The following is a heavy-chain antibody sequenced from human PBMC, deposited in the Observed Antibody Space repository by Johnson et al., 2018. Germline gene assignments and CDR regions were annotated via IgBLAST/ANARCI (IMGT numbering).Heavy chain of an antibody. J-gene: IGHJ3*02. CDR3: AKGLCAAGGCLNSDAFDI. V-gene: IGHV3-33*06. Sequence: QLVQSGGGVVQPGRSLRLSCSASGFTFSNYGMHWVRQAPGKGLEWVAVIWYDGSQKYYVDSVTGRFTISRDNSKKTVYLQMNSLRAEDTAVYYCAKGLCAAGGCLNSDAFDIWGQGTTVTVSP. CDR2: IWYDGSQK. CDR1: GFTFSNYG. D-gene: IGHD2-8*02.